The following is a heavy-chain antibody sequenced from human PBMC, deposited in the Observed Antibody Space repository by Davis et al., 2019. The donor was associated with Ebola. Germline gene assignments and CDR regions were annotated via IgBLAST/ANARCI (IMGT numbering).Heavy chain of an antibody. J-gene: IGHJ4*02. CDR2: VYYTGST. V-gene: IGHV4-59*01. CDR3: ARTYPYSSSWYFGY. Sequence: GSLRLSCSISGGSIGNYYWSWIRQPPGKGLDWIGYVYYTGSTNYNPSLKSRVTISVDTSKNQFSLKLGSVTAADTAVYYCARTYPYSSSWYFGYWGQGTLVTVSS. CDR1: GGSIGNYY. D-gene: IGHD6-13*01.